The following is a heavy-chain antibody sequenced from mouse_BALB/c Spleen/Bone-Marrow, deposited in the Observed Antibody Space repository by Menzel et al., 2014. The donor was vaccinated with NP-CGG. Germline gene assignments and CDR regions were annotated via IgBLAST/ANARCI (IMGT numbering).Heavy chain of an antibody. CDR2: ISSGGSYT. V-gene: IGHV5-6-4*01. CDR1: GFAFSSYD. CDR3: TRDGKGNYDYAMDY. J-gene: IGHJ4*01. D-gene: IGHD2-1*01. Sequence: LQQSGGGLVKPGGSLKLSCAASGFAFSSYDMSWVRQTPEKRLEWVATISSGGSYTYYPDSVKGRFTISRDNAKNTLYLQMSSLKSEDTAMYYCTRDGKGNYDYAMDYWGQGTSVTVSS.